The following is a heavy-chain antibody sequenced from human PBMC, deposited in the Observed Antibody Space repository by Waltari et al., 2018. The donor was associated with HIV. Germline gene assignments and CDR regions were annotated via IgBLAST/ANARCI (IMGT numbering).Heavy chain of an antibody. V-gene: IGHV3-33*01. CDR1: GFTFSSYG. J-gene: IGHJ1*01. CDR2: ICSDGSNK. Sequence: QVQLVESGGGVVQPGRSRRLSCTSSGFTFSSYGMHWVRQAPGKGLEWVAVICSDGSNKYYADSVKGRFTISRDNSKNTLYLQMSNLRAEDTAMYYCARPPYTSSWYDFQHWGQGTLVIVSS. CDR3: ARPPYTSSWYDFQH. D-gene: IGHD6-13*01.